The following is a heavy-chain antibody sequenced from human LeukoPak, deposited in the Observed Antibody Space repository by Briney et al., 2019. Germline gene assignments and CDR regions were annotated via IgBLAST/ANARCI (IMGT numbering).Heavy chain of an antibody. Sequence: ASVKVSCKASGYTFTGYYMHWVRQAPGQGLEWMGWINPNSGGTNYAQKFQGRVTMTRDTSISTAYMELSRLRSDDTAVYYCARNNPKMATISDYWGQGTLVTVSS. CDR3: ARNNPKMATISDY. CDR1: GYTFTGYY. J-gene: IGHJ4*02. CDR2: INPNSGGT. D-gene: IGHD5-24*01. V-gene: IGHV1-2*02.